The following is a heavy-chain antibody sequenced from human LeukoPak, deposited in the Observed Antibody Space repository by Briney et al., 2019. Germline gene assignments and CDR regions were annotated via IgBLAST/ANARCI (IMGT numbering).Heavy chain of an antibody. CDR1: GFTFSTYA. V-gene: IGHV3-23*01. J-gene: IGHJ4*02. D-gene: IGHD3-3*01. CDR2: ISGTGGST. Sequence: PGGSLRLSCAASGFTFSTYAMTWVRQAPGKGLEWVSLISGTGGSTYYADSVKGRFTISRDNSKNTLYLQMNSLRAEDTAVYYCAKDELRFFDYWGQGTLVTVSS. CDR3: AKDELRFFDY.